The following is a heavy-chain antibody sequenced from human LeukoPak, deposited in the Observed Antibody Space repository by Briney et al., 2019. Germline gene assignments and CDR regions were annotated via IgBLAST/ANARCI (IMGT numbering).Heavy chain of an antibody. Sequence: SETLSLTCTVSGYSISSGYYWCWIRQPPGKGLEWIGSFYHSGSTYCHPSLKSRVTISVDTSKNQFSLKLSSVTAADTAVYYCARRGRDGDYVWFDPWGQGTLVTVSS. CDR1: GYSISSGYY. V-gene: IGHV4-38-2*02. CDR2: FYHSGST. CDR3: ARRGRDGDYVWFDP. J-gene: IGHJ5*02. D-gene: IGHD4-17*01.